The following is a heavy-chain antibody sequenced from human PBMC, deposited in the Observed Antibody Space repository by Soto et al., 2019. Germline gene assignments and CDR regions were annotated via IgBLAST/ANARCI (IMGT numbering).Heavy chain of an antibody. V-gene: IGHV3-11*01. CDR2: ISSSGSTI. J-gene: IGHJ5*02. CDR3: ARVKEIAAAGSFVNWFDP. D-gene: IGHD6-13*01. CDR1: GFTFSDYY. Sequence: QVQLVESGGGLVKPGGSLRLPCAASGFTFSDYYMSWIRQAPGKGLEWVSYISSSGSTIYYADSVKGRFTISRDNAKNSLYLQMNSLRAEDTTVYYCARVKEIAAAGSFVNWFDPWGQGTLVTVSS.